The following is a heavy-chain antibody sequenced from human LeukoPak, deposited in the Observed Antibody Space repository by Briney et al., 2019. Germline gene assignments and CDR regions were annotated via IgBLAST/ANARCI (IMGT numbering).Heavy chain of an antibody. CDR3: ARASRWGDLSLGY. Sequence: SGPTLVNPTQTLTLTCTFSGFSLSTSGVGVGWIRQPPGKALEWIGYMRDSGTTYYNPSLKSRVTISLGTSKNQFSLNLSSVTAADTAVYYCARASRWGDLSLGYWGQGTLVTVSS. CDR1: GFSLSTSGVG. CDR2: MRDSGTT. J-gene: IGHJ4*02. D-gene: IGHD3-16*02. V-gene: IGHV4-31*03.